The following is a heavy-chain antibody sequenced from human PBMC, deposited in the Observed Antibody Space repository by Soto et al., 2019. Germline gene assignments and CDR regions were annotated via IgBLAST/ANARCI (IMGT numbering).Heavy chain of an antibody. CDR1: GGTFSSYA. V-gene: IGHV1-69*06. D-gene: IGHD6-13*01. J-gene: IGHJ5*02. CDR3: AADSSSWYWFDP. Sequence: SVKVSCKASGGTFSSYAISWVRQAPGQGLEWMGGIIPIFGTANYAQKFQGRVTITANKSTSTAYMELSSLRSEDTAVYYCAADSSSWYWFDPWGQGTLVTVSS. CDR2: IIPIFGTA.